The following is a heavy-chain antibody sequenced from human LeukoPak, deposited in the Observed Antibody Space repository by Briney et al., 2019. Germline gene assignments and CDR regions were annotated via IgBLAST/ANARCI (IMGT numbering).Heavy chain of an antibody. CDR3: ARGSEYSFGSGGTYFYYMDV. J-gene: IGHJ6*03. D-gene: IGHD5-18*01. CDR1: GGSFSGYY. CDR2: IYHSGST. Sequence: PSETLSLTCAVSGGSFSGYYWSWIRPPPGKGLEWIGEIYHSGSTNYNTSLKSRVTTSVDTSKTKFSLKLSSVTAADTAVYYCARGSEYSFGSGGTYFYYMDVWGKGTTVTVSS. V-gene: IGHV4-34*01.